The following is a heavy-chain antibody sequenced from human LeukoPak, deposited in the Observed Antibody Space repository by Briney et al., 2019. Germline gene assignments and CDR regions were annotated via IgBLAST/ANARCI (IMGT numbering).Heavy chain of an antibody. CDR2: INPKSGDT. V-gene: IGHV1-2*02. J-gene: IGHJ5*02. Sequence: GASVRVSCKAAGYTFTGSHMHWVRQAPGQGLEWLGWINPKSGDTKYAQKFQGRVTMTRDTSISTAYMELNRLRSGDTAVYYCARDIGHNSSGYRGWFDPLGRGTLVTVSS. CDR3: ARDIGHNSSGYRGWFDP. CDR1: GYTFTGSH. D-gene: IGHD3-22*01.